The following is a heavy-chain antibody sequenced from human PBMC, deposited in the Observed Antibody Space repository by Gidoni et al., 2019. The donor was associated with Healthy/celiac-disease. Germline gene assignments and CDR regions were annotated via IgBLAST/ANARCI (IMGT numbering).Heavy chain of an antibody. Sequence: EVQLVQSGAGVHKPGQALSISCKGSGYSLTSYWISWVRQMPGKGLEWRGRIDPSDCYTNYSPSFQDHVTISADKSISTAYLQWSSLKASDTAMYYCARHHTKLVSSFGYWGQGTLVTVSS. CDR3: ARHHTKLVSSFGY. J-gene: IGHJ4*02. CDR1: GYSLTSYW. V-gene: IGHV5-10-1*03. CDR2: IDPSDCYT. D-gene: IGHD3-22*01.